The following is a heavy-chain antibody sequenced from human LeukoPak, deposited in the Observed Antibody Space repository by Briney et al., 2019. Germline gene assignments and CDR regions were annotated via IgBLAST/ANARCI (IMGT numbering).Heavy chain of an antibody. D-gene: IGHD3-22*01. Sequence: TGGSLRLSCAASGFTFSSYWMHWVRQAPGKRLVWVSRINSDGSSTSYADSVKGRFTISRDNAKNTLYLQMNSLRAEDTAVYYCARGIYDSRPSEAFDIWGQGTMVTVSS. V-gene: IGHV3-74*01. CDR2: INSDGSST. J-gene: IGHJ3*02. CDR1: GFTFSSYW. CDR3: ARGIYDSRPSEAFDI.